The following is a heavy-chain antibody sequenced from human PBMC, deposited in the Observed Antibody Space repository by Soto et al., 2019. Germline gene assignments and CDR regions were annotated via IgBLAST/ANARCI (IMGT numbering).Heavy chain of an antibody. CDR1: GYTFTSYA. V-gene: IGHV1-3*01. CDR2: INAGNGNT. J-gene: IGHJ5*02. Sequence: ASVKVSCKASGYTFTSYAMHWVRQAPGQRLEWMGWINAGNGNTKYSQKFQGRVTITRDTSASTAYMELSSLRAEDTAVYYCARDQTAGDWFDPWGQGTLVTVSS. CDR3: ARDQTAGDWFDP. D-gene: IGHD2-21*02.